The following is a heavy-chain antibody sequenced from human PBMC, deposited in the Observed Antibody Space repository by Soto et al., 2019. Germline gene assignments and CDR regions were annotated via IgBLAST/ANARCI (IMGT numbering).Heavy chain of an antibody. D-gene: IGHD3-3*01. J-gene: IGHJ5*02. CDR1: VGSISSGGYY. Sequence: RSLTCTVSVGSISSGGYYWSWIRQHPGKSLEWIGYIYYSGSTYYNPSLKSRVTISVDTSKNQFSLKLSSVTAADTAVYYCARVHDFWSGSPIDPWGQGTLVTVSS. CDR2: IYYSGST. CDR3: ARVHDFWSGSPIDP. V-gene: IGHV4-31*03.